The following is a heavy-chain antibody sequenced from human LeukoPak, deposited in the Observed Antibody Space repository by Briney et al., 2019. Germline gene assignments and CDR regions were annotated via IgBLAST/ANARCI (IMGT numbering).Heavy chain of an antibody. CDR1: GGTFSSYA. V-gene: IGHV1-69*05. Sequence: SVKVPCKASGGTFSSYAVSWVRQAPGQGLEWMGGVIPIFGTADYAQKFQGRVTITTDESTSTAYMELSSLRSEDTAVYYCARGRYQITMMAYDYWGQGTLVTVSS. CDR3: ARGRYQITMMAYDY. J-gene: IGHJ4*02. CDR2: VIPIFGTA. D-gene: IGHD3-22*01.